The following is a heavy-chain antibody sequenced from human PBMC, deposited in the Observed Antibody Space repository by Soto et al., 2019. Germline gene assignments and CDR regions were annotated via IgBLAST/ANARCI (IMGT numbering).Heavy chain of an antibody. J-gene: IGHJ4*02. CDR3: SPSLDY. CDR2: INQDGSEK. Sequence: LRLSGVASGXTLSSHRMHWVRQAPGKGLEWVANINQDGSEKHYVDSVKGRFTISRGNAKNSLYLQMNSLTAEDSALYYCSPSLDYWGQGTLVTVSS. CDR1: GXTLSSHR. V-gene: IGHV3-7*01.